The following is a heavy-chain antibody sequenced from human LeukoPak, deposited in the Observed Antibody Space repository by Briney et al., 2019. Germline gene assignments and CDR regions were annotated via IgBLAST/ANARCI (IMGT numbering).Heavy chain of an antibody. V-gene: IGHV3-53*01. D-gene: IGHD5-12*01. CDR3: ARDNSLGDSAWWFDP. CDR1: GFTVSSNY. J-gene: IGHJ5*02. CDR2: IYSGDST. Sequence: GGSLRLSCAASGFTVSSNYMSWVRQAPGKGLEWVSVIYSGDSTYYADSVKGRFTISRDNSKNTLYLQMNSLRAEDTAVYYCARDNSLGDSAWWFDPWGQGTLVTVSS.